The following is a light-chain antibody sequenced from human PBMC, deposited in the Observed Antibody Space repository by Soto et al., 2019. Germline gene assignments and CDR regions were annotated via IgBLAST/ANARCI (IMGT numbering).Light chain of an antibody. CDR3: SSYTSSSTLVDVV. Sequence: QSALIQPASVSGSPGQSITISCTGTSSDVGGYNYVSWYQQHPGKAPKLMIYDVSNRPSGVSNRFSGSKSGNTASLTISGLQAEDEADYYCSSYTSSSTLVDVVFGGGTKLTVL. CDR1: SSDVGGYNY. V-gene: IGLV2-14*01. J-gene: IGLJ2*01. CDR2: DVS.